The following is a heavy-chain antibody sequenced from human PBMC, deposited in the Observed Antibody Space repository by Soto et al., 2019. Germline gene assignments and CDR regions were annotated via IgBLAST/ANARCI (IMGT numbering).Heavy chain of an antibody. D-gene: IGHD6-19*01. CDR3: ARDSSGWYVGWFDP. CDR2: ISSSSSTI. CDR1: GFTFSSYS. J-gene: IGHJ5*02. V-gene: IGHV3-48*01. Sequence: EVQLVESGGGLVQPGGSLRLSCAASGFTFSSYSMNWVRQAPGKGLEWVSYISSSSSTIYYADSVKGRFTISRDNAKISLYLQMNSLRAEDTAVYYCARDSSGWYVGWFDPWGQGTLVTVSS.